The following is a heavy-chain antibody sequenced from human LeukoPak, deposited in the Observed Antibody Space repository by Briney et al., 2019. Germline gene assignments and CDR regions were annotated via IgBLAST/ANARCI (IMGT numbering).Heavy chain of an antibody. J-gene: IGHJ4*02. CDR2: TYYRSKWYY. Sequence: SQTLSLTFAISGDRVSSNSAAWNWIRQSPSRGLEWLGSTYYRSKWYYDYAVSVKSRITINPDTSKNQFSLQLDSVTLEDTAVYYCARARIVGATRCPDYWGQGTLVTVSS. CDR3: ARARIVGATRCPDY. D-gene: IGHD1-26*01. CDR1: GDRVSSNSAA. V-gene: IGHV6-1*01.